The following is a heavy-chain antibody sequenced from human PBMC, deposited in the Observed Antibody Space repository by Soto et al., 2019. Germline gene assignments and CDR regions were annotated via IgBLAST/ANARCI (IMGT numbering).Heavy chain of an antibody. Sequence: QAGGSLRLSCAASGFTFSSYGMHWVRQAPGKGLEWVAVIWYDGSNKYYADSVKGRFTVSRDNSKNTLYLQMNSLRAEDTAVYYCARDRPWGHLRYFPGDYGMDAWGQGTTVTVSS. V-gene: IGHV3-33*01. CDR3: ARDRPWGHLRYFPGDYGMDA. D-gene: IGHD3-9*01. CDR2: IWYDGSNK. J-gene: IGHJ6*02. CDR1: GFTFSSYG.